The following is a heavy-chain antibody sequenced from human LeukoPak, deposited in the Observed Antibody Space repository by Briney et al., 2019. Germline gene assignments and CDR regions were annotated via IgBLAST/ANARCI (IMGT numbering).Heavy chain of an antibody. Sequence: EASVTVSFKASGYTFTVYYMHWVRQAPGQGLEWMGWVNPNSGGTNFAQKFQGRVTMTRDTSISTAYMELSRLRSDDTAVYFCARDREYRSSSYPLDYWGQGTLVTVSS. D-gene: IGHD6-6*01. CDR2: VNPNSGGT. J-gene: IGHJ4*02. CDR3: ARDREYRSSSYPLDY. CDR1: GYTFTVYY. V-gene: IGHV1-2*02.